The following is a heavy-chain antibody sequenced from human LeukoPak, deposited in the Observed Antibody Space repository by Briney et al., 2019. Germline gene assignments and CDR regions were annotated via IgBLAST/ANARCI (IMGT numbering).Heavy chain of an antibody. D-gene: IGHD3-3*02. J-gene: IGHJ4*02. CDR2: IYYSGST. V-gene: IGHV4-59*01. CDR1: GGSISSYH. Sequence: SETLSLTCTVSGGSISSYHWSWIRQPPGKGLEWIGYIYYSGSTNYNPSLKSRVTISVDTSKNQFSLKLSSVTAADTAAYYCARGIFGVVTRGPDYWGQGTLVTVSS. CDR3: ARGIFGVVTRGPDY.